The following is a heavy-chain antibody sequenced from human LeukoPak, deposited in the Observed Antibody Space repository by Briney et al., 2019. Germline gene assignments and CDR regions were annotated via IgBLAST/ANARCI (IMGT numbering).Heavy chain of an antibody. CDR3: ARVGRFGVADY. J-gene: IGHJ4*02. Sequence: ASVTVSCTASGGTFSSYAICWVRQAPGQGLEWMGGIIPIFGTANYAQKFQGRVTITADESTSTAYMELSSLRSEDTAVYYCARVGRFGVADYWGQGTLVTVSS. V-gene: IGHV1-69*13. CDR1: GGTFSSYA. D-gene: IGHD3-3*01. CDR2: IIPIFGTA.